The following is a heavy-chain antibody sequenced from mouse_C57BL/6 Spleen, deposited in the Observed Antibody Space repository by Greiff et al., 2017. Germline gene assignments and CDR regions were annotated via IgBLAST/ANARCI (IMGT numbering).Heavy chain of an antibody. Sequence: VQLKESGAELVRPWASVKLSCTASGFNIKDDYMHWVKQRPEQGLEWIGWIDPENGDTEYASKFQGKATITADTSSNTAYLQLSSLTSEDTAVYYCTTSDSSGYGYWGQGTTLTVSS. CDR3: TTSDSSGYGY. D-gene: IGHD3-2*02. J-gene: IGHJ2*01. CDR1: GFNIKDDY. CDR2: IDPENGDT. V-gene: IGHV14-4*01.